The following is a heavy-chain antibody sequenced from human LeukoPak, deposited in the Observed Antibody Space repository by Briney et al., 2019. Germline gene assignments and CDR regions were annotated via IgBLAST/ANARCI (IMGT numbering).Heavy chain of an antibody. CDR1: GFSLTNFA. D-gene: IGHD5-12*01. V-gene: IGHV3-23*01. J-gene: IGHJ4*02. CDR3: AKGAYDYIEMGYFDY. Sequence: GGSLRLSCAASGFSLTNFAMSWVRQAPGKGLEWVSLIIGSSGDTFYADSVTGRFTISRDNSKNRLYLQMNSLRAEDAALYYCAKGAYDYIEMGYFDYWGQGTLVTVSS. CDR2: IIGSSGDT.